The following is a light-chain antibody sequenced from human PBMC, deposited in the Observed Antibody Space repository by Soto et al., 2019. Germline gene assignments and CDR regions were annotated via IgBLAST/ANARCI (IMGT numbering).Light chain of an antibody. V-gene: IGKV4-1*01. Sequence: DIVMTQSPHSMAVSLGERATINCKSSQSILYSPNHKNYLAWYQQKPGQPPKLLIYWASTRESGVPDRFSGSGSGTDFTLTISSLQDEDVAVYYCQQYYDVPHSFGQGTKVEIK. CDR1: QSILYSPNHKNY. CDR3: QQYYDVPHS. CDR2: WAS. J-gene: IGKJ1*01.